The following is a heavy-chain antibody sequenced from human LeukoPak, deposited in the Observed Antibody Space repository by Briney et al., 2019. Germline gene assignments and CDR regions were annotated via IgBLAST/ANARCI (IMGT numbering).Heavy chain of an antibody. Sequence: GGPLRLSCAASGFTFSSYWMHWVRQAPGKGLVWVSRINSDGSSTSYADSVKGRFTISRDNAKNTLYLQMNSLRAEDTAVYYCAREESDYEFDYWGQGTLVTVSS. V-gene: IGHV3-74*01. CDR3: AREESDYEFDY. J-gene: IGHJ4*02. CDR2: INSDGSST. D-gene: IGHD4-17*01. CDR1: GFTFSSYW.